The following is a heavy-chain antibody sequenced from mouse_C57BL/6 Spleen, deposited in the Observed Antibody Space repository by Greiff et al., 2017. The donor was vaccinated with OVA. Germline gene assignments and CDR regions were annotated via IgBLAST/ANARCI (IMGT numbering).Heavy chain of an antibody. CDR2: ISNGGGST. Sequence: EVQLVESGGGLVQPGGSLKLSCAASGFTFSDYYMYWVRQTPEKRLEWVAYISNGGGSTYYPDTVKGRFTISRDNAKNTLYLQMSRLKSEDTAMYYCARQGSSGSFAYWGQGTLVTVSA. V-gene: IGHV5-12*01. CDR1: GFTFSDYY. CDR3: ARQGSSGSFAY. D-gene: IGHD3-2*02. J-gene: IGHJ3*01.